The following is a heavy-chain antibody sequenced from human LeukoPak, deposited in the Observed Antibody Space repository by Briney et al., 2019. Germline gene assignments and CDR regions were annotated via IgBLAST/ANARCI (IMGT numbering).Heavy chain of an antibody. J-gene: IGHJ4*02. CDR2: IYYSGST. V-gene: IGHV4-39*07. CDR1: GGSISSSSYY. D-gene: IGHD6-13*01. Sequence: SETLSLTCTVSGGSISSSSYYWGWIRQPPGKGLEWIGSIYYSGSTYYNPSLKSRVTISVDTSKNQFSLKLSSVTAADTAVYYCANIAAAGTSIVDYWGQGTLVTVSS. CDR3: ANIAAAGTSIVDY.